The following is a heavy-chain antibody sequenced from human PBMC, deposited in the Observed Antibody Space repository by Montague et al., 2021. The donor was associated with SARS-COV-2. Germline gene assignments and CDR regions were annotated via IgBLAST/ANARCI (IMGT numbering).Heavy chain of an antibody. V-gene: IGHV4-39*02. Sequence: SETLSLTCSISSGSIISSGYYWGWIRQPPGKELEWIGNIYYSGTTYYNPSLQSRGTISVDTSKNHLSLRPSSVTAADTAVYFCARGMIRGVTTPFDYWGQGSQVTVSS. D-gene: IGHD3-10*01. CDR2: IYYSGTT. CDR1: SGSIISSGYY. J-gene: IGHJ4*02. CDR3: ARGMIRGVTTPFDY.